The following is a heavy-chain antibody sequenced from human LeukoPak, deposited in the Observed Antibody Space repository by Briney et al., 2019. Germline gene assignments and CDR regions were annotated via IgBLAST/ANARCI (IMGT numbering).Heavy chain of an antibody. CDR3: VRDVAYDFRNPYRYFQH. J-gene: IGHJ1*01. CDR2: IRFDGGNK. CDR1: GFTFSSYA. Sequence: PGGSLRLSCAASGFTFSSYAMHWVRQAPGKGLEWVAFIRFDGGNKYYADSVKGRFTISRDNSKNTLYLQMNSLRAEDTAVYYCVRDVAYDFRNPYRYFQHWGQGTLVTVSS. V-gene: IGHV3-30*02. D-gene: IGHD3-3*01.